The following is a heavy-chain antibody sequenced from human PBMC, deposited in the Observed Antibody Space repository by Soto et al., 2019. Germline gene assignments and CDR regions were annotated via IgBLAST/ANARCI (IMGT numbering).Heavy chain of an antibody. CDR3: ARGDSSSWWFDY. D-gene: IGHD6-13*01. V-gene: IGHV4-59*01. CDR2: IYYSGST. J-gene: IGHJ4*02. CDR1: GGSTSSYY. Sequence: SETLSLTCTVSGGSTSSYYWSWIRQPPGKGLEWIGYIYYSGSTNYNPSLKSRVTISVDTSKNQFSLKLSSVTAADTAVYYCARGDSSSWWFDYWGQGTLVTVSS.